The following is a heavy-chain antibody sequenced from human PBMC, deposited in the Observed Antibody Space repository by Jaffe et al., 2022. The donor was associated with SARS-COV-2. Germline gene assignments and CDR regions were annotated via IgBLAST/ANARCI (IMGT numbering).Heavy chain of an antibody. V-gene: IGHV3-30*18. CDR2: ISYDGSNK. D-gene: IGHD2-21*02. Sequence: QVQLVESGGGVVQPGRSLRLSCAASGFTFSSYGMHWVRQAPGKGLEWVAVISYDGSNKYYADSVKGRFTISRDNSKNTLYLQMNSLRAEDTAVYYCAKDGQDTAEFDYWGQGTLVTVSS. J-gene: IGHJ4*02. CDR3: AKDGQDTAEFDY. CDR1: GFTFSSYG.